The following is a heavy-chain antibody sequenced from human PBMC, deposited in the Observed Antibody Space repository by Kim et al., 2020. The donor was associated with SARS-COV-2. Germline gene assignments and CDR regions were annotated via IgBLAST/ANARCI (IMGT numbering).Heavy chain of an antibody. Sequence: SVKGRFTVSLNNAKNSLYLQMNSLRAEDTALYYCAKDHAPKIAARAPPDYWGQGTLVTVSS. D-gene: IGHD6-6*01. V-gene: IGHV3-9*01. J-gene: IGHJ4*02. CDR3: AKDHAPKIAARAPPDY.